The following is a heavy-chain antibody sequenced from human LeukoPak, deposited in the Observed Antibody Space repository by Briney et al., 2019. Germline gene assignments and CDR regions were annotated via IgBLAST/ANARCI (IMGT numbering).Heavy chain of an antibody. V-gene: IGHV3-20*04. D-gene: IGHD3-22*01. CDR2: MNWNGGNT. CDR1: GFTFDDYG. Sequence: GGSLRLSCAASGFTFDDYGMSWVRQAPGKGLEWVSGMNWNGGNTGYADSVKGRFTISRDNAKNSLYLQMNSLRAEDTALYYCAREFARGSSGYLDAFDIWGQGTMVTVSS. CDR3: AREFARGSSGYLDAFDI. J-gene: IGHJ3*02.